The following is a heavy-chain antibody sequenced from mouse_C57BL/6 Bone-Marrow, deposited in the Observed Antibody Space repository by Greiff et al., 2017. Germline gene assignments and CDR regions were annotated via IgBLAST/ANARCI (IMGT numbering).Heavy chain of an antibody. D-gene: IGHD1-1*01. Sequence: VQLQQPGAELVKPGASVKLSCKASGYTFTSYWMHWVKQRPGQGLEWIGMIHPNSGSNNYNEKFKSKATLTVDKTSSTAYMQLSSLTSEDSAVYDCARLLRWAYWGQGTLVTVSA. CDR1: GYTFTSYW. J-gene: IGHJ3*01. CDR3: ARLLRWAY. V-gene: IGHV1-64*01. CDR2: IHPNSGSN.